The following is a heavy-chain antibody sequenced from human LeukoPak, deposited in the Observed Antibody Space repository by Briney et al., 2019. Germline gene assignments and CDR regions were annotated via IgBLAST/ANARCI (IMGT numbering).Heavy chain of an antibody. CDR1: GGSISSYY. CDR2: INHSGST. J-gene: IGHJ4*02. Sequence: PSETLSLTCTVSGGSISSYYWSWIRQPPGKGLEWIGEINHSGSTNYNPSLKSRVTISVDTSKNQFSLKLSSVTAADTAVYYCARGGHYYGSGSLFDYWGQGTLVTVSS. D-gene: IGHD3-10*01. V-gene: IGHV4-34*01. CDR3: ARGGHYYGSGSLFDY.